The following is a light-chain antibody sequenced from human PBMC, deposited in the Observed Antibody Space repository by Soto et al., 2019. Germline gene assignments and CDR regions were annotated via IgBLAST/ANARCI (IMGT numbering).Light chain of an antibody. V-gene: IGKV1-39*01. J-gene: IGKJ4*01. CDR2: AAS. Sequence: DIQMTQSPSSLSASVGDRVTITCRTSQSISGYLNWYQQKPGKAPNLLIYAASTLQSGVPSRFSGSGSETDFTLTITSLQPGDVATYYCQQSLRTPLTFGGGTKV. CDR1: QSISGY. CDR3: QQSLRTPLT.